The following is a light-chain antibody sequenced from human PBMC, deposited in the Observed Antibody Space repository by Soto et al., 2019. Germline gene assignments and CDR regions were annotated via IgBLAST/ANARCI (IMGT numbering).Light chain of an antibody. CDR1: QGVSSY. Sequence: AILMTQSPSSLSASTGGRVTITCGASQGVSSYLAWYQQKPGKAPKLLIYAASTLQSGVPSRFSGSGSGAEFNLTISCLQSEDFASYYCQQYYTYPRTFGQGTKVDIK. J-gene: IGKJ1*01. V-gene: IGKV1-8*01. CDR3: QQYYTYPRT. CDR2: AAS.